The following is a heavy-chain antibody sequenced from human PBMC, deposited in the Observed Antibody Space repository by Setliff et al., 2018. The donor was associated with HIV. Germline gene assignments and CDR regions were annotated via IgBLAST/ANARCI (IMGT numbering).Heavy chain of an antibody. V-gene: IGHV4-38-2*02. D-gene: IGHD2-8*02. CDR1: GDSISSGYY. Sequence: SETLSLTCSVSGDSISSGYYWGWIRQPPGKGLEWIGSIYHSGSTYYNPSLKSRVTISVDTSKNQFSLKLSSVTAADTAVYYCARVSITYWYSIPRDYYYYMDVWGEGTTVTVSS. CDR3: ARVSITYWYSIPRDYYYYMDV. J-gene: IGHJ6*03. CDR2: IYHSGST.